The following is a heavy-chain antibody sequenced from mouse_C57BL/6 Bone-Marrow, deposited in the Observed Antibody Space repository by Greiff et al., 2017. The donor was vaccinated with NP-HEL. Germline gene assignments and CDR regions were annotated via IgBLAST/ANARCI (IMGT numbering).Heavy chain of an antibody. J-gene: IGHJ2*01. CDR2: IYPGSGNT. V-gene: IGHV1-76*01. CDR1: GYTFTDYY. D-gene: IGHD3-2*02. Sequence: QVQLQQSGAELVRPGASVKLSCKASGYTFTDYYINWVKQRPGRGLEWIARIYPGSGNTYYNEKFKGKATLTAEKSSSTAYMQLSSLTSEDSAVYFCARWGSSGYGDYFDYWGQGTTLTVSS. CDR3: ARWGSSGYGDYFDY.